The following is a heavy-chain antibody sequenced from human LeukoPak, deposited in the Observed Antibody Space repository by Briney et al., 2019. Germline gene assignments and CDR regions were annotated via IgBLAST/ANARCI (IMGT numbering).Heavy chain of an antibody. D-gene: IGHD6-19*01. J-gene: IGHJ4*02. CDR1: GFTLSGFW. CDR3: AKGGPGSSGFDY. V-gene: IGHV3-7*03. CDR2: IKQDGSEE. Sequence: GGSLRLSCAASGFTLSGFWMTWVRQAPGKGLEWVANIKQDGSEEYYVDSVKGRFTISRDNGKNSLYLQMNNLRAEDTAVYYCAKGGPGSSGFDYWGQGTLVTVSS.